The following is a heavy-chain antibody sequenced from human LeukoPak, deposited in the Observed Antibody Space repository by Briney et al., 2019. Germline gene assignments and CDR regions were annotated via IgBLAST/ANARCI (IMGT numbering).Heavy chain of an antibody. CDR1: GGSFSGYY. V-gene: IGHV4-34*01. D-gene: IGHD3-3*01. Sequence: SETLSLTCAVSGGSFSGYYWSWIRQPPGKGLEWIGEINHSGSTNYNPSLKSRVTISVDTSKNQFSLKLSSVTAADTAVYYCARGWVISTIFGVVSYNWFDPWGQGTLVTVSS. CDR3: ARGWVISTIFGVVSYNWFDP. J-gene: IGHJ5*02. CDR2: INHSGST.